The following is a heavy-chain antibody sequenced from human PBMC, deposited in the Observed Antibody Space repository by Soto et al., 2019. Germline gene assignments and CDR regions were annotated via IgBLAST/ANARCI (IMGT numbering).Heavy chain of an antibody. CDR1: GGSISSSSYY. J-gene: IGHJ3*02. Sequence: QLQLQESGPGLVKPSETLSLTCTVSGGSISSSSYYWGWIRQAPGKGLEWIGSIYYSGSTYYNPSLKSRVTLSVDTSKNHFSLKLSSVTAADTAVYYCARLPQPPAHPPFTDAFDIWGQGTMVTVSS. V-gene: IGHV4-39*02. CDR2: IYYSGST. CDR3: ARLPQPPAHPPFTDAFDI.